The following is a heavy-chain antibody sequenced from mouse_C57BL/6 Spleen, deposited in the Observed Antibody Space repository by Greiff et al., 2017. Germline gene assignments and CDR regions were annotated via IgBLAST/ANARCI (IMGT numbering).Heavy chain of an antibody. CDR2: IWSGGST. D-gene: IGHD2-1*01. CDR1: GFSLTSYG. V-gene: IGHV2-2*01. J-gene: IGHJ2*01. CDR3: ARNYYGNLVFDY. Sequence: QVQLQQSGPGLVQPSQSLSITCTVSGFSLTSYGVHWVRQSPGKGLEWLGVIWSGGSTDYNAAFISRLSISKDNSKSQVFLKMNSLRADDTAIYYCARNYYGNLVFDYWGQGTTLTVSS.